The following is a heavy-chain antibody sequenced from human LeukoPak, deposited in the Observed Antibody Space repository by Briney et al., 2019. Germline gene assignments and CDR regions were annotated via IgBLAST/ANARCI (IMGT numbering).Heavy chain of an antibody. D-gene: IGHD1-26*01. CDR2: VNYAVNT. CDR3: AGHLGPYSASYLDY. Sequence: SGTLSLTCTVSGASISSSTYYWGWIRQSPGKGLEWIGSVNYAVNTYYNPSLKSRVTISADTSKNQFSLKMNFVTAADTALYYCAGHLGPYSASYLDYWGQGSLVTVSS. V-gene: IGHV4-39*01. CDR1: GASISSSTYY. J-gene: IGHJ4*02.